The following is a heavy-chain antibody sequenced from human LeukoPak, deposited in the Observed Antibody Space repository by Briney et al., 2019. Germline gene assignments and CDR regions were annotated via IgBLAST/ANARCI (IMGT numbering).Heavy chain of an antibody. V-gene: IGHV3-30*18. CDR2: ISYDGSNK. Sequence: GGSLRLSCAASGFTFSSYGMHWVRQAPGKGLEWVAVISYDGSNKYYADFVKGRFTISRDNSKNTLYLQMNSLRAEDTTVYYCAKVWDIVVVVGNDAFDIWGQGTMVTVSS. D-gene: IGHD2-15*01. J-gene: IGHJ3*02. CDR3: AKVWDIVVVVGNDAFDI. CDR1: GFTFSSYG.